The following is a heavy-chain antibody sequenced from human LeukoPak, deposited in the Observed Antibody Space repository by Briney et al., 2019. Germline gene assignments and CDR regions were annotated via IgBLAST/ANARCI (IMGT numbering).Heavy chain of an antibody. J-gene: IGHJ4*02. CDR1: GFTFSTYG. CDR2: SRNKLNSYTT. V-gene: IGHV3-72*01. Sequence: PGRSLRLSCATSGFTFSTYGMHWVRQAPGKGLEWVGRSRNKLNSYTTEYAASVEGRFTISRDASKNLLYLQLNSLKTEDTAVYYCARAGFCGAGTCYSDFYDYWGQGTLVTVSS. CDR3: ARAGFCGAGTCYSDFYDY. D-gene: IGHD2-15*01.